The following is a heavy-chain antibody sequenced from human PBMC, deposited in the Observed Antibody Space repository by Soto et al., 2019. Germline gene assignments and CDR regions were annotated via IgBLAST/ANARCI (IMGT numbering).Heavy chain of an antibody. CDR1: GYTFTSYG. CDR3: ARVWAFWSVYYYYMDV. J-gene: IGHJ6*03. D-gene: IGHD3-3*01. Sequence: ASVKVSCKASGYTFTSYGISWVRQAPGQGLEWMGWISAYNGNTNYAQKLQGRVTMTTDTSTGTAYMELRSLRSDDTAVYYCARVWAFWSVYYYYMDVWGKGTTVTVSS. V-gene: IGHV1-18*01. CDR2: ISAYNGNT.